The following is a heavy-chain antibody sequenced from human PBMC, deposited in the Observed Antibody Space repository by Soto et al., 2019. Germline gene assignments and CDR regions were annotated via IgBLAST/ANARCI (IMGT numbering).Heavy chain of an antibody. Sequence: PGESLKISCQGSGYSFTTYWIGWVRQMPGKGLEWMGIIYPGDSDTRYSPSFPGKVTISADKSISTAYLQWSSLKASDTAIYYCATGGYCSDTTCYNFFDYWGQGTLVTVSS. CDR2: IYPGDSDT. V-gene: IGHV5-51*01. CDR3: ATGGYCSDTTCYNFFDY. D-gene: IGHD2-2*02. J-gene: IGHJ4*02. CDR1: GYSFTTYW.